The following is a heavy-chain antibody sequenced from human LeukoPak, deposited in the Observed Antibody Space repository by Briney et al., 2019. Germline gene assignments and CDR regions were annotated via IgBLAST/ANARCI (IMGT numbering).Heavy chain of an antibody. CDR1: GGTFSSYA. CDR2: IIPIFGTA. D-gene: IGHD3-3*01. J-gene: IGHJ6*02. Sequence: SVKVSCKASGGTFSSYAISWVRQAPGQGLEWMGGIIPIFGTANYAQKFQGRVTITADESTSTAYMELSSLRSEDTAVYYCARWAYDFWSDTHLPDYYYYYGMDVWGQGTTVTVSS. V-gene: IGHV1-69*01. CDR3: ARWAYDFWSDTHLPDYYYYYGMDV.